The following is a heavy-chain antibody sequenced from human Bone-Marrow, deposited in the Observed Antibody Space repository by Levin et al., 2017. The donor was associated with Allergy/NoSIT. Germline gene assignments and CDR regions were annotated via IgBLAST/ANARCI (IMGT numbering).Heavy chain of an antibody. CDR3: ARDRTTSWYWYFDL. CDR2: LYYTGNS. J-gene: IGHJ2*01. CDR1: GASIRRYS. Sequence: PSETLSLTCTVSGASIRRYSWSWIRQPPGKGLEWVGYLYYTGNSDYSASLNPSLKGRVSISGDLSKNQFSLNVSYVTAADTAVYYCARDRTTSWYWYFDLWGRGTLVTVSS. D-gene: IGHD1-14*01. V-gene: IGHV4-59*01.